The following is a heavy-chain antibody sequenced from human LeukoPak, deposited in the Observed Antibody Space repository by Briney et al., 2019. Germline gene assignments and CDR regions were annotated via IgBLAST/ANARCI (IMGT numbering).Heavy chain of an antibody. CDR1: GGTFSSYT. J-gene: IGHJ4*02. Sequence: ASVKVSCKASGGTFSSYTISWVRQAPGQGLVWMGRIIPILGIANYAQKFQGRVTITADKSTSTAYMELSSLRSEDTAVYYCARDSMLSRGEFDYWGQGTLVTVSS. CDR2: IIPILGIA. V-gene: IGHV1-69*04. D-gene: IGHD3-10*02. CDR3: ARDSMLSRGEFDY.